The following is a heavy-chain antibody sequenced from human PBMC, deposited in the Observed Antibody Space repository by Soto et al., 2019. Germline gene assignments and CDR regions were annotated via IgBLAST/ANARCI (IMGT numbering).Heavy chain of an antibody. CDR3: ARGPPYYYGSGSYEYFQH. V-gene: IGHV4-34*01. CDR2: INHSGST. J-gene: IGHJ1*01. Sequence: QVQLQQWGAGLLKPSETLSLTCAVYGGSFSGYYWSWIRQPPGKGLEWIGEINHSGSTNYNPSLKSRVTISVDTSKNQFSLKLSSVTAADTAVYYCARGPPYYYGSGSYEYFQHWGQGTLVTVSS. D-gene: IGHD3-10*01. CDR1: GGSFSGYY.